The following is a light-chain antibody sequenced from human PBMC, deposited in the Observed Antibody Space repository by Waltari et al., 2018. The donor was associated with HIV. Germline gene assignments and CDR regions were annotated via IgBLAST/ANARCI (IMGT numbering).Light chain of an antibody. Sequence: QSVLTQPPSVSAAPGQKVTLSCSGSSPNIGNNYVSWSQHLPGTAPKLLIYDNNKRPSGIPDRFSGSKSGTSATLGITGLQTGDEADYYCGTWDSSLSSNWVFGGGTKLTVL. J-gene: IGLJ3*02. CDR1: SPNIGNNY. V-gene: IGLV1-51*01. CDR3: GTWDSSLSSNWV. CDR2: DNN.